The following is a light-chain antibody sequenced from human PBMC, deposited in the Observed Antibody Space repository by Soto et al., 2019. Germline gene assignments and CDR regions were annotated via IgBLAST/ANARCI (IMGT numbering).Light chain of an antibody. V-gene: IGKV3-11*01. CDR3: QQYGNSPIT. J-gene: IGKJ5*01. Sequence: EIVLTQSPATLSLSPGERATLSCRASQSVSSYLAWYQQKPGQAPRLLIYDASNRATGIPARFSGSGSGTAFTLTISRLEPEDFAVYYCQQYGNSPITFGQGTRLEIK. CDR1: QSVSSY. CDR2: DAS.